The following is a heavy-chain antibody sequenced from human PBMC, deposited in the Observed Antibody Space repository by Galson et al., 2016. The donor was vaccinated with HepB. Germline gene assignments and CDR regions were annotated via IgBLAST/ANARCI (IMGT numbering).Heavy chain of an antibody. D-gene: IGHD3-16*01. Sequence: SLRLSCAASGFSLSNYGMHWVRQAPGKGLEWVAVVSDDGTNKYYADSVKGRFTISKDNSKNTLYLRINSLRGEDTAVYYCARPRGTSYYYYGMDVWGQGTTVSVSS. CDR3: ARPRGTSYYYYGMDV. J-gene: IGHJ6*02. CDR2: VSDDGTNK. CDR1: GFSLSNYG. V-gene: IGHV3-30*03.